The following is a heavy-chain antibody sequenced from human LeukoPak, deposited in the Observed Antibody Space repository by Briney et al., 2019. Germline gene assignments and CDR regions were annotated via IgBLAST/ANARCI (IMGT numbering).Heavy chain of an antibody. Sequence: SETLSLTCTVSGGSISSYYWSWIRQPPGKGLEWIGYIYYSGSTNYNPSLKSRVTISVDTFKNQFSLKLSSVTAADTAVYYCARSYDFWSGYDFDYWGQGTLVTVSS. CDR2: IYYSGST. D-gene: IGHD3-3*01. J-gene: IGHJ4*02. V-gene: IGHV4-59*01. CDR3: ARSYDFWSGYDFDY. CDR1: GGSISSYY.